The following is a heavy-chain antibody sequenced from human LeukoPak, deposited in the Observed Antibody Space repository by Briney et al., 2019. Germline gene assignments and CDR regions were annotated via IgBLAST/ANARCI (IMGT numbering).Heavy chain of an antibody. CDR2: IYSGGST. V-gene: IGHV3-53*01. J-gene: IGHJ4*02. CDR3: ARAHQEWEARD. D-gene: IGHD1-26*01. Sequence: GGSLRLSCAASGFTVSSNYMSWVRQAPGKGLEWVSVIYSGGSTYYADSVKGRFTISRDNSKNTLYLQMNSLRAEDTAVYYCARAHQEWEARDWGQGTLVTVSS. CDR1: GFTVSSNY.